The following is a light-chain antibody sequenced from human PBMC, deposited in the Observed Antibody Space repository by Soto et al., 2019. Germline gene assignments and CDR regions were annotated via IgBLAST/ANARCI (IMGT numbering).Light chain of an antibody. CDR3: QQYKYWPPLT. CDR1: QSVNIN. Sequence: EIVMTQSPVTLSASPGERVTLSCRASQSVNINLAWYQQRPGQAPRVLIYGASNRASGIPDRVSGSESGTDFTLTISSLEPDDVALDYCQQYKYWPPLTFGGGTRVEIK. CDR2: GAS. J-gene: IGKJ4*01. V-gene: IGKV3D-15*01.